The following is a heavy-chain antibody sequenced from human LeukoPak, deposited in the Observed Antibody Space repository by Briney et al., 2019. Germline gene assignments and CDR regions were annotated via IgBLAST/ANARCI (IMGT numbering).Heavy chain of an antibody. CDR1: GDSISTYY. CDR3: ARRVSGSGFGESNWFDP. V-gene: IGHV4-59*08. D-gene: IGHD3-10*01. Sequence: SETLSLTCTVSGDSISTYYWNWIRQPPGKGLEWIGHIHYSGSTNYNPSLNSRVTISVDTSKSQFSLKLNSVTAADTAVYYCARRVSGSGFGESNWFDPWGQGTLVTVSS. CDR2: IHYSGST. J-gene: IGHJ5*02.